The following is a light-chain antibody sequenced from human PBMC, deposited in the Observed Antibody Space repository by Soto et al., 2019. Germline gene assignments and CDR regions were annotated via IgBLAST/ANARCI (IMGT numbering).Light chain of an antibody. CDR3: QQYNNWPPL. CDR1: QSLSTD. J-gene: IGKJ2*01. CDR2: GAF. Sequence: EIVRTQSPATLSVSPVERATLSCRASQSLSTDLACYQQKPGQSPRLLIYGAFTRATGIPARVSGSGSGTEFPLTIRSLQSEDFAVYYCQQYNNWPPLFGRGTKREIK. V-gene: IGKV3-15*01.